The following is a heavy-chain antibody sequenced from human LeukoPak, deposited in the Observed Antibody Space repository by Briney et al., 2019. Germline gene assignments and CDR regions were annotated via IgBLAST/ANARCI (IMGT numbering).Heavy chain of an antibody. Sequence: GRSLRLSCAASGFTFSSYAMDWVRQAPGKGLEWVAVISYDGSNKYYADSVKGRFTISRDNSKNTLYLQMNSLRAEDTAVYYCARDPAYYDFWSGYYTTGDHFDYWGQGTLVTVSS. J-gene: IGHJ4*02. CDR1: GFTFSSYA. D-gene: IGHD3-3*01. CDR3: ARDPAYYDFWSGYYTTGDHFDY. V-gene: IGHV3-30-3*01. CDR2: ISYDGSNK.